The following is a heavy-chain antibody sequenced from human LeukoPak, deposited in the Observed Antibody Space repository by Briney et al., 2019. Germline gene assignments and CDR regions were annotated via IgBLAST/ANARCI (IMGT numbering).Heavy chain of an antibody. CDR1: GFTFSTYS. CDR3: ARGAEFYYYMDV. Sequence: GGSLRLSCDASGFTFSTYSMTWVRQAPGKGLEWVSYISGTSRTIYYADSVKGRFTVSRDNAKNSLYLQMSSLRADVTAVYYCARGAEFYYYMDVWGKGTTVTVSS. V-gene: IGHV3-48*01. J-gene: IGHJ6*03. CDR2: ISGTSRTI. D-gene: IGHD3-10*01.